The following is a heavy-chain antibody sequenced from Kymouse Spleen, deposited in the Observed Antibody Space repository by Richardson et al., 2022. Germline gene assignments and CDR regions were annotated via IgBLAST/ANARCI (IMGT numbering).Heavy chain of an antibody. Sequence: QVQLVESGGGVVQPGRSLRLSCAASGFTFSSYGMHWVRQAPGKGLEWVAVIWYDGSNKYYADSVKGRFTISRDNSKNTLYLQMNSLRAEDTAVYYCARDGDIVARGFDYWGQGTLVTVSS. V-gene: IGHV3-33*01. CDR3: ARDGDIVARGFDY. CDR2: IWYDGSNK. CDR1: GFTFSSYG. J-gene: IGHJ4*02. D-gene: IGHD5-12*01.